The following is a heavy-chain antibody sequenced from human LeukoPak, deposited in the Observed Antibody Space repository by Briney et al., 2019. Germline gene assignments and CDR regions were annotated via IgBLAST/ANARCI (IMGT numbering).Heavy chain of an antibody. V-gene: IGHV3-23*01. Sequence: GGSLRLSCAASGFTFSSYAMSWVRQAPGKGLEWVSAISGSGGSTYYADPVKGRFTISRDNPKNTLYLQMNSLRAEDTAVYYGGNSGSIADPPTYWGQGTLVTVSS. D-gene: IGHD1-26*01. CDR1: GFTFSSYA. CDR3: GNSGSIADPPTY. J-gene: IGHJ4*02. CDR2: ISGSGGST.